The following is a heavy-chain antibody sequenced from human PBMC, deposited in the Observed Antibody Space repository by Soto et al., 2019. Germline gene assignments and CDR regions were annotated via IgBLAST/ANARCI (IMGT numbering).Heavy chain of an antibody. V-gene: IGHV4-59*01. Sequence: SETLSLTWTVSGGSISSYYWSWIRQPPGKGLEWIGYIYYSGSTNYNPSLKSRVTISVDTSKNQFSLKLSSVTAADTAVYYCARRTYYYDSSGYSHPSFDYWGQGTLVTVSS. J-gene: IGHJ4*02. CDR3: ARRTYYYDSSGYSHPSFDY. D-gene: IGHD3-22*01. CDR1: GGSISSYY. CDR2: IYYSGST.